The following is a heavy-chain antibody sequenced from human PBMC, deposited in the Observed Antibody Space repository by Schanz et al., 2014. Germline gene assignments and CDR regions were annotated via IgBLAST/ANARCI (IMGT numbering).Heavy chain of an antibody. CDR1: GGTFSSST. CDR2: IIPILDKT. V-gene: IGHV1-69*08. Sequence: QVQLVQSGAEVKKPGSSVKVSCKASGGTFSSSTLTWVRQAPGQGLEWMGRIIPILDKTIYAQKFQGRVTMTADKSTSTVYMEVSGLRAEDTALYDCAKGGRTRYYAMDVWGQGTTVTVSS. D-gene: IGHD1-1*01. J-gene: IGHJ6*02. CDR3: AKGGRTRYYAMDV.